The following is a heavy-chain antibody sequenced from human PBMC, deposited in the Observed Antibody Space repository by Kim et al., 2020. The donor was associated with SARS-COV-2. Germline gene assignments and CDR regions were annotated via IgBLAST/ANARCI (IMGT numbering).Heavy chain of an antibody. CDR3: ASPPPSSISCYYCSQDY. D-gene: IGHD2-2*01. V-gene: IGHV3-23*01. CDR2: ISGSGGST. CDR1: GFTFSSYA. J-gene: IGHJ4*02. Sequence: GGSLRLSCAASGFTFSSYAMSWVRQAPGKGLEWVSAISGSGGSTYYADSVKGRFTISRDNSKNTLYLQMNRLRAEDTAVYYCASPPPSSISCYYCSQDYWGQATLVTVSS.